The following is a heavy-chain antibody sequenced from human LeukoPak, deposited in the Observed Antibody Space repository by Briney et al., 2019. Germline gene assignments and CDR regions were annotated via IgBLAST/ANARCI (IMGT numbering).Heavy chain of an antibody. CDR3: ARDFPSDV. J-gene: IGHJ6*02. V-gene: IGHV3-48*02. CDR1: GFTFSIYA. Sequence: GRSLRLSCAASGFTFSIYAIHWVRQAPGKGLEWVSYISSSSDNIYYADSVKGRFTSSRDNVKNSLYLQMNSLRDEDTAVYYCARDFPSDVWGQGTTVTVSS. CDR2: ISSSSDNI.